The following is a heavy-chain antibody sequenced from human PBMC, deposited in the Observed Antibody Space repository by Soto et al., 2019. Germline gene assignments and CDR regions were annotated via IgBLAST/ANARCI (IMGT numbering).Heavy chain of an antibody. CDR2: ISFDERKE. J-gene: IGHJ6*02. Sequence: QLVESGGRGVQPGRSLRLSCEASEFTFSSYAMHWVRQAPGRGLEWVALISFDERKEYYADSVKGRFIVSRDNSRSMVYLQMDSLRPDDTAIYYCARPIPRWSYHYGMDVWGQGTTVTVSS. D-gene: IGHD2-15*01. CDR3: ARPIPRWSYHYGMDV. CDR1: EFTFSSYA. V-gene: IGHV3-30*03.